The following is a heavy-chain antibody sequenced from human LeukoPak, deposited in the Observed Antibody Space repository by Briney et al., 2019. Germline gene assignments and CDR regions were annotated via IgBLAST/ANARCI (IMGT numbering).Heavy chain of an antibody. D-gene: IGHD6-19*01. Sequence: GASVKVSCKASGYTFNTYGINWVRQAPGQGLEWMGWISAYNGNTNYAQNFQGRITLTTDTSTSMAYMELTGLISDDTAVYYCARDGRQWVPLNWFDPWGQGTLVTVSS. CDR3: ARDGRQWVPLNWFDP. V-gene: IGHV1-18*04. CDR2: ISAYNGNT. J-gene: IGHJ5*02. CDR1: GYTFNTYG.